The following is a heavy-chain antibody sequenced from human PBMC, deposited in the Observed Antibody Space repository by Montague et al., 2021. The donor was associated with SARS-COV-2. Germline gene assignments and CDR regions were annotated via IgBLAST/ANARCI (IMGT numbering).Heavy chain of an antibody. CDR3: ARAERGSCGDGNCYQYFFNY. CDR2: SYYSSECYS. Sequence: CAISGDSVSTNSGTWNWVRLSPSRGLEWLGRSYYSSECYSDYSVSVKSRISINPDTSKNQFSLQLNSVTPEDTAVYYCARAERGSCGDGNCYQYFFNYWGQGTLVTVSS. V-gene: IGHV6-1*01. CDR1: GDSVSTNSGT. D-gene: IGHD2-15*01. J-gene: IGHJ4*02.